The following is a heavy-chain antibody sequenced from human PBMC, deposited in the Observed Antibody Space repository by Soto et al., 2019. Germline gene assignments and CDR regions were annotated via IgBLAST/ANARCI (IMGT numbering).Heavy chain of an antibody. Sequence: GGSLRLSCAASGFTFSSYGMHWVRQAPGKGLEWVAVIWYDGSNKYYADSVKGRFTISRDNSKNTLYLQMNSLRAEDTAVYYCARAPGYSGYDSTYYYYYYMDVWGKGTTVTVSS. CDR2: IWYDGSNK. V-gene: IGHV3-33*01. CDR1: GFTFSSYG. D-gene: IGHD5-12*01. CDR3: ARAPGYSGYDSTYYYYYYMDV. J-gene: IGHJ6*03.